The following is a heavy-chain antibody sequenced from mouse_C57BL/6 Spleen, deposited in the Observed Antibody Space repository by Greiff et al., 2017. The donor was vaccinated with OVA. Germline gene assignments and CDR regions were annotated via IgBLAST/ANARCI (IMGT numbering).Heavy chain of an antibody. Sequence: VKLMESGPELVKPGASVKISCKASGYAFSSSWMHWVKQRPGKGLEWIGRIYPGDGDTNYNGKFKGKATLTADKSSSTAYMQLSSLTSEDSAVYCCARSGVDYAMDYWGQGTSVTVSS. J-gene: IGHJ4*01. CDR3: ARSGVDYAMDY. CDR1: GYAFSSSW. CDR2: IYPGDGDT. V-gene: IGHV1-82*01. D-gene: IGHD1-1*01.